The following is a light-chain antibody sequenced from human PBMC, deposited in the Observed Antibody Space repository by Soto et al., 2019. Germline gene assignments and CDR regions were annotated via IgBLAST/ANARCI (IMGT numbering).Light chain of an antibody. CDR1: QTIRSNY. CDR3: QQYGSSPWT. J-gene: IGKJ1*01. Sequence: ETVLTQSPGTLSLSPGDRATLSCRASQTIRSNYLAWYRQTPGQAPRLLIYGASNRATGIADRFSGSGSGTDFTLIISRLEPEDCALYYCQQYGSSPWTFGQGTKVEIK. CDR2: GAS. V-gene: IGKV3-20*01.